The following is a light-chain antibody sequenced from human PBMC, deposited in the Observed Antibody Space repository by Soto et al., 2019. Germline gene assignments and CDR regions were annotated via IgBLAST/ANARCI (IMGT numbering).Light chain of an antibody. V-gene: IGKV1-5*01. Sequence: DIQMTQSPSSLSASVGDRVTITCRASQSISSNLNWYQQKPGTAPKLLIYDASSLESGVPSRLSGSGSGTEFTLTISSLQPDDYATYYCQQYSSYSRKFGQGTKVDIK. CDR2: DAS. J-gene: IGKJ1*01. CDR1: QSISSN. CDR3: QQYSSYSRK.